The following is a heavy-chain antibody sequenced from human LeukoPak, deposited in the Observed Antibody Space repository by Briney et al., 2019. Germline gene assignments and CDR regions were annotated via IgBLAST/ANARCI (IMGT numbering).Heavy chain of an antibody. CDR1: GYTFTSYD. J-gene: IGHJ1*01. Sequence: ASVKVSCKASGYTFTSYDINWVRQATGQRLEWMGWTNPNSGNTGYAQKFQGRVTMTRNTSISTAYMELSSLRSEDTAVYYCARARRYYGSGSYKYFQLWGQGTLVAVSS. D-gene: IGHD3-10*01. CDR2: TNPNSGNT. CDR3: ARARRYYGSGSYKYFQL. V-gene: IGHV1-8*01.